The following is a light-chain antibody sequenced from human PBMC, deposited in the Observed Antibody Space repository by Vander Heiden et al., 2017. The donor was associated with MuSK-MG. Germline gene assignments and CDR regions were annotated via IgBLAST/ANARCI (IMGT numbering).Light chain of an antibody. CDR3: CSYAGRTNWV. J-gene: IGLJ3*02. CDR2: EVT. Sequence: SALTQPASASGSPGQSITISCTGTSSDVGTYNVVSWYQQYPGNAPKVMIYEVTKRPSGVSNRFSGSKSGNTASLTISGLQAEDEAVYFCCSYAGRTNWVFGGGTKVTVL. CDR1: SSDVGTYNV. V-gene: IGLV2-23*02.